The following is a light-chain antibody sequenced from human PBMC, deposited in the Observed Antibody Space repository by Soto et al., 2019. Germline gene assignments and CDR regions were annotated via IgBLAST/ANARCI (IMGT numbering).Light chain of an antibody. CDR3: QHYISYSAA. CDR2: KAS. V-gene: IGKV1-5*03. CDR1: QTIGSW. J-gene: IGKJ1*01. Sequence: DIQMTQSPSTLSGSVGDRVTITCRASQTIGSWLARYQQKPGTAPKLRIYKASTLKNGVPSRLSGSGSGTEFTHTIRRLQPDDFATNYCQHYISYSAAFRQGTKVDI.